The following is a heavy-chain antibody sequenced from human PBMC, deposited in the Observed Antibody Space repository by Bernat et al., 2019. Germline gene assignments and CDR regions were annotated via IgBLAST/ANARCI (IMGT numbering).Heavy chain of an antibody. CDR3: SRAALRYQLTSYYYFGMDV. V-gene: IGHV3-49*03. CDR2: IRGKAYGETT. D-gene: IGHD2-2*01. CDR1: GFTFGNSA. Sequence: EVQLVESGGDLVQPGRSLRLSCTGSGFTFGNSAMSWFRQAPGKGLEWVGFIRGKAYGETTEYAASVKGRLTISRDDSKSIAYLQMNSLETEDTAVYYCSRAALRYQLTSYYYFGMDVWGQGTTVTVSS. J-gene: IGHJ6*02.